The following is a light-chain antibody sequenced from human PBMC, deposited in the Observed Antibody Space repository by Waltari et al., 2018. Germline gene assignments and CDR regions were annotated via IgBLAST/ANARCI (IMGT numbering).Light chain of an antibody. Sequence: QSVLTQPPSVSAAPGQRVTISCSGGSSNIGNNYVSWYRQFPGTAPKLLIYEDTHRPSAIPGRFAGSKSGTSATLDITGLQAGDEADYYCGTWDSSLSGAVFGGGTHLTVL. J-gene: IGLJ7*01. CDR1: SSNIGNNY. CDR2: EDT. CDR3: GTWDSSLSGAV. V-gene: IGLV1-51*02.